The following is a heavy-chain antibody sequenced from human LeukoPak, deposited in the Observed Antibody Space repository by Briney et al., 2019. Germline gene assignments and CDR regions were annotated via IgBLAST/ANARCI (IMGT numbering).Heavy chain of an antibody. J-gene: IGHJ6*03. CDR1: GGSISSYY. CDR3: ARVPLAARGAVCFYYMDV. D-gene: IGHD6-6*01. V-gene: IGHV4-59*01. Sequence: SETLSLTCTVSGGSISSYYWSWIRQPPGKGLEWIGYIYYSGSTNYNPSLKSRVTISIDTSKNQFSLKLSSVTAADTAVYYCARVPLAARGAVCFYYMDVWGKGTTVTVSS. CDR2: IYYSGST.